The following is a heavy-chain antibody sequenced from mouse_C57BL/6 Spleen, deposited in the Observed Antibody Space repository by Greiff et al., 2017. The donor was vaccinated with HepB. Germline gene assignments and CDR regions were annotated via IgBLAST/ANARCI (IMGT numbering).Heavy chain of an antibody. J-gene: IGHJ4*01. V-gene: IGHV1-55*01. CDR1: GYTFTSYW. D-gene: IGHD2-1*01. CDR2: IYPGSGST. Sequence: QVQLQQPGAELVKPGASVKMSCKASGYTFTSYWITWVKQRPGQGLEWIGDIYPGSGSTNYNEKFKSKATLTVDTSSSTAYMQLSSLTSEDSAVYYCAMEGYGNYPHAMDYWGQGTSVTVSS. CDR3: AMEGYGNYPHAMDY.